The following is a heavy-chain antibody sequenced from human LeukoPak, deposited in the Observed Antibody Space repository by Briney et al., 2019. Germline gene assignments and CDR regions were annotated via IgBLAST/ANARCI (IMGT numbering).Heavy chain of an antibody. CDR3: ARAYNWNEDFDF. CDR1: GFSFGTYS. Sequence: GGSLRFSCAASGFSFGTYSMTWVRQGPGKGLECVSSISGTGSYIYYADSVKGRFTISRDNAKNSLNLQMNSLRVEDTALYYCARAYNWNEDFDFWGQGTLVTVSS. J-gene: IGHJ4*02. V-gene: IGHV3-21*01. CDR2: ISGTGSYI. D-gene: IGHD1-20*01.